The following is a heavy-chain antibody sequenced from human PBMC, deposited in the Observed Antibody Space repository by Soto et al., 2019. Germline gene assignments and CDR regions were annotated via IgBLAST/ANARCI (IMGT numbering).Heavy chain of an antibody. Sequence: EVQLVESGGGLVQPGGSLRLSCAASGFTFSSYWMSWVRQAPGKGLEWVANIKQDGSEKYYVDSVKGRFTISRDNAQNFLDLEMDSQSAEDTGGYYCAGEGGGNYYDSSGQFDYWGQGTLVTVSS. V-gene: IGHV3-7*01. D-gene: IGHD3-22*01. CDR1: GFTFSSYW. J-gene: IGHJ4*02. CDR2: IKQDGSEK. CDR3: AGEGGGNYYDSSGQFDY.